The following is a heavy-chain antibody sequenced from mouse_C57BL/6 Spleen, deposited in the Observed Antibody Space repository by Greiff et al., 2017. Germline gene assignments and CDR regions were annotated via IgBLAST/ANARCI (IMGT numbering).Heavy chain of an antibody. CDR1: GYTFTSYD. J-gene: IGHJ3*01. Sequence: VQLQESGPELVKPGASVKLSCKASGYTFTSYDINWVKQRPGQGLEWIGWIYPRDGSTKYNEKFKGKATLTVDTSSSTAYMELHSLTSEDSAVYFCARLGTVVRGTWFAYWGQGTLVTVSA. CDR3: ARLGTVVRGTWFAY. V-gene: IGHV1-85*01. CDR2: IYPRDGST. D-gene: IGHD1-1*01.